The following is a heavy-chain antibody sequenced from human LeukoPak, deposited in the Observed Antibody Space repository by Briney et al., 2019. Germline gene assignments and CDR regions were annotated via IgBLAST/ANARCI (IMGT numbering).Heavy chain of an antibody. V-gene: IGHV3-7*01. CDR2: INQDGSEM. D-gene: IGHD3-22*01. Sequence: GGSLRLSCAASGFTFSNYWMSSVRHAPGKGLEWLDNINQDGSEMYYVDTVKGRFTISRDNGKNSLYLQINSLRADDTAVYYCARDQGSMIVERTTNWYFDLWGRGTLVTVSS. J-gene: IGHJ2*01. CDR3: ARDQGSMIVERTTNWYFDL. CDR1: GFTFSNYW.